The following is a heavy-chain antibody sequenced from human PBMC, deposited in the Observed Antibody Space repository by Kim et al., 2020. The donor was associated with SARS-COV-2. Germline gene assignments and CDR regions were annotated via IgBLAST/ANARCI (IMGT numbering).Heavy chain of an antibody. J-gene: IGHJ4*02. CDR1: GFTFSSYG. CDR3: AKDKPPLLRRITMVRGHEF. CDR2: ISYDGSNK. D-gene: IGHD3-10*01. Sequence: GGSLRLSCAASGFTFSSYGMHWVRQAPGKGLEWVAVISYDGSNKYYADSVKGRVTISRDNSKNTLYLQMNSLRAEDTAVYYCAKDKPPLLRRITMVRGHEFWGQGTLVTVSS. V-gene: IGHV3-30*18.